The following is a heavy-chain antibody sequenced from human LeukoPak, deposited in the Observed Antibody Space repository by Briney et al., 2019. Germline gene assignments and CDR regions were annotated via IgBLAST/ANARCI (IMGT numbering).Heavy chain of an antibody. D-gene: IGHD3-10*01. V-gene: IGHV4-59*11. J-gene: IGHJ6*03. CDR3: ARIWSGEYHYYYYMDV. CDR1: GGSISSHY. CDR2: IYYSGST. Sequence: SETLSLTCTVSGGSISSHYWSWIRQPPGKGLEWIGYIYYSGSTNYNPSLKSRVTISVDTSKNQFSLKLSSVTAADTAVYYCARIWSGEYHYYYYMDVWGKGTTVTVSS.